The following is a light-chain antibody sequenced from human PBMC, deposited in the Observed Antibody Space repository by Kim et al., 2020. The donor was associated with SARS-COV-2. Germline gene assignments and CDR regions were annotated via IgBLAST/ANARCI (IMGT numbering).Light chain of an antibody. CDR3: ATWDNSLSGVV. V-gene: IGLV1-51*01. CDR1: TSNIGSNY. Sequence: GQKVTISCAGSTSNIGSNYVSWYQQFPGAAPKLLIYDIHTRPSGIPDRFSGSRSGTSATLGITGLQTGDEADYYCATWDNSLSGVVFGTGTKVTVL. CDR2: DIH. J-gene: IGLJ1*01.